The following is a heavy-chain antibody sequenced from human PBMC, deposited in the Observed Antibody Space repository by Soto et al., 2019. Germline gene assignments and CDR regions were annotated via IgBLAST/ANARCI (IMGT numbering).Heavy chain of an antibody. D-gene: IGHD2-2*01. CDR1: GFTFDDYA. CDR2: ISWNSGSI. J-gene: IGHJ5*02. V-gene: IGHV3-9*01. Sequence: GGSLRLSCAASGFTFDDYAMHWVRQAPGKGLEWVSGISWNSGSIGYADSVKGRFTISRDNAKNSLYLQMNSLRAEDTAVYYCARDLHCSSTSCYNWFDPWGQGTLVTVSS. CDR3: ARDLHCSSTSCYNWFDP.